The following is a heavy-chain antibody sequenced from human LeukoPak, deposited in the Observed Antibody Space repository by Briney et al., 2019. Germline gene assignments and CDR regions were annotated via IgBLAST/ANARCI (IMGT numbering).Heavy chain of an antibody. CDR2: IKQDGSEK. CDR3: ARDLGLSGSYSFDY. D-gene: IGHD1-26*01. J-gene: IGHJ4*02. Sequence: GGSLRLSCAASGFTFSRNYMSWVRQAPGKGPEWVANIKQDGSEKYYVDSVKGRFTISRDNAKNSLYLQMNSLRADDTAVYYCARDLGLSGSYSFDYWGQGTLVTVSS. V-gene: IGHV3-7*01. CDR1: GFTFSRNY.